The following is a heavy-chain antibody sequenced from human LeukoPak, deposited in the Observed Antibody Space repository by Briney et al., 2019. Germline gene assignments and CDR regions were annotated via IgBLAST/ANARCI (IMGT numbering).Heavy chain of an antibody. D-gene: IGHD6-19*01. CDR1: GGSLRSSGHW. Sequence: SETLSLTCTVSGGSLRSSGHWWVWIRQPPGKGLEWIGSIHYSGKVYYNPSLKSRVATSVDTSTDQFSLRLSSATAADTAIYYCARQSGDQSSAWYFDAWGQGTLVTVSS. CDR3: ARQSGDQSSAWYFDA. J-gene: IGHJ4*02. V-gene: IGHV4-39*01. CDR2: IHYSGKV.